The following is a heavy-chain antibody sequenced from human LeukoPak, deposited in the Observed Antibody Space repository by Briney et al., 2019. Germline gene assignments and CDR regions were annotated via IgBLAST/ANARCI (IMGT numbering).Heavy chain of an antibody. CDR1: GGTFSSYA. CDR2: INPNSGGT. CDR3: ASRGYSGYDLVY. J-gene: IGHJ4*02. D-gene: IGHD5-12*01. V-gene: IGHV1-2*02. Sequence: GASVKVSCKASGGTFSSYAISWVRQAPGQGLEWMGWINPNSGGTNYAQKFQGRVTMTRDTSISTAYMELSRLRSDDTAVYYCASRGYSGYDLVYWGQGTLVTVSS.